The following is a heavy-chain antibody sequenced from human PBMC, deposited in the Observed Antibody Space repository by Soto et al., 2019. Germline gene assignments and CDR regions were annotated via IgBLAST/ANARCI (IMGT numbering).Heavy chain of an antibody. CDR2: ISGSGGST. CDR3: AKVPYCGGDCYSYYFDY. D-gene: IGHD2-21*02. J-gene: IGHJ4*02. V-gene: IGHV3-23*01. Sequence: SWVREAPGKGLEWVSAISGSGGSTYYADSVKGRFTISRDNSKNTLYLQMNSLRAEDTAVYYCAKVPYCGGDCYSYYFDYWGQGTLVTVSS.